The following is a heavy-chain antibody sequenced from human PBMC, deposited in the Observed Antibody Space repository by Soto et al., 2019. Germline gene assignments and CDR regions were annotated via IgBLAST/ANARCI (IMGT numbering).Heavy chain of an antibody. V-gene: IGHV1-18*01. D-gene: IGHD1-1*01. CDR1: GYNFFDYG. CDR2: VSPKSGNT. CDR3: ARGRTVSSIGPLMV. Sequence: QIQLVQSGAEVKKPGASVKVSCKASGYNFFDYGVSWVRQATGQGLEWMGWVSPKSGNTDYARKVQGRVTMTTDISTSTAYMELRGLISDDTGVYYCARGRTVSSIGPLMVWAQGTLVSVSS. J-gene: IGHJ1*01.